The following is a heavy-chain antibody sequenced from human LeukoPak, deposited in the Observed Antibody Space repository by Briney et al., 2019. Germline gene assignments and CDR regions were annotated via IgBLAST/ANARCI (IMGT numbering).Heavy chain of an antibody. CDR1: GGSISSYY. J-gene: IGHJ4*02. CDR3: ARAQRGVTMVRDHFDY. CDR2: IYYSGST. D-gene: IGHD3-10*01. V-gene: IGHV4-59*01. Sequence: SETPSLTCTVSGGSISSYYWSWIRQPPGKGLEWIGYIYYSGSTNYNPSLKSRVTISVDTSKNQFSLKLSSVTAADTAVYYCARAQRGVTMVRDHFDYWGQGTLVTVSS.